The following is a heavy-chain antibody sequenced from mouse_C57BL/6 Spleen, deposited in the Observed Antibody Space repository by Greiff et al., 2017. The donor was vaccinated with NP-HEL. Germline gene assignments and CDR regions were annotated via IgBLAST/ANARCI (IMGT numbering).Heavy chain of an antibody. D-gene: IGHD1-1*01. CDR1: GFNIKDDY. J-gene: IGHJ3*01. CDR2: IDPENGDT. Sequence: VQLKQSGAELVRPGASVKLSCTASGFNIKDDYMHWVKQRPEQGLEWIGWIDPENGDTEYASKFQGKATITADTSSNTAYLQLSSLTSEDTAVYYCTPYGSSFVAFWGQGTLVTVSA. CDR3: TPYGSSFVAF. V-gene: IGHV14-4*01.